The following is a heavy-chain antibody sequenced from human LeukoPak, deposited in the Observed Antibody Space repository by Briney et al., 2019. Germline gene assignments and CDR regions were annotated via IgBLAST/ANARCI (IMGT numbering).Heavy chain of an antibody. J-gene: IGHJ6*03. CDR3: ARDRLTGYYGGFYYYYYYMDV. D-gene: IGHD3-9*01. Sequence: VASVKVSCKASGYTFTGYYMHWVRQAPGQGLEWMGWINPNSGGTNYAQKFQGRVTMTRDTSISTAYMELSRLRSDDTAVYYCARDRLTGYYGGFYYYYYYMDVWGKGTTVTVSS. V-gene: IGHV1-2*02. CDR2: INPNSGGT. CDR1: GYTFTGYY.